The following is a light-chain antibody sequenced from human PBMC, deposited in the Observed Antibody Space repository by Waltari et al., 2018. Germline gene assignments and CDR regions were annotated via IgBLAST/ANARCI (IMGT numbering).Light chain of an antibody. CDR1: QSVSSSY. V-gene: IGKV3-20*01. CDR2: GAS. CDR3: QQFMSYPIT. Sequence: EIVLTQSPGTLSLSPGERATLSCRASQSVSSSYLAWYQQKPGQAPRLLIYGASSRATGIPDRFSGSGSGTDFTLTISSLQPDDVATYYCQQFMSYPITFGGGTKVEI. J-gene: IGKJ4*01.